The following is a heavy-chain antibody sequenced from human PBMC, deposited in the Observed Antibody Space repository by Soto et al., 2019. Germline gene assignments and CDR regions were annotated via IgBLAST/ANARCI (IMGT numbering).Heavy chain of an antibody. D-gene: IGHD2-15*01. J-gene: IGHJ4*02. Sequence: GGSLRLSCAASGFTFSSYWMSWVRQAPGKGLEWVSYISSSSSYIYYADSVKGRFTISRDNAKNSLYLQMNSLRAEDTAVYYCARLTVPDAGIVVVVAAPDYWGQGTLVTVSS. V-gene: IGHV3-21*01. CDR3: ARLTVPDAGIVVVVAAPDY. CDR1: GFTFSSYW. CDR2: ISSSSSYI.